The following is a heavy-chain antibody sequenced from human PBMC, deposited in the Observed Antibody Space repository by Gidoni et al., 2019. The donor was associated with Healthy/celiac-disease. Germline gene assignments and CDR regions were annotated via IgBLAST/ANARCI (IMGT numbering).Heavy chain of an antibody. CDR2: IWYDVSNK. J-gene: IGHJ6*02. D-gene: IGHD1-1*01. CDR3: ASCLQKGVRSYYYYYGMDV. CDR1: GFTISSYG. Sequence: QVQLVESGGGVVQPGRSLTLSCAESGFTISSYGMHWVRQAPGQGLEWVAVIWYDVSNKYSADSVKGRFTISRDKSKNTLYLQMNSLRDEDTAVYYCASCLQKGVRSYYYYYGMDVWGQGTTVTVSS. V-gene: IGHV3-33*01.